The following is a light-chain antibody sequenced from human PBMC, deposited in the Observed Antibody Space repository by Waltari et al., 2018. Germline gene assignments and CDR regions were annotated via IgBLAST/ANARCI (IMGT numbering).Light chain of an antibody. V-gene: IGKV1-39*01. CDR1: QSSREY. J-gene: IGKJ4*01. CDR2: GAS. CDR3: QQSYT. Sequence: VTITCRASQSSREYLNWYQQKPGKAPKLLIYGASSLQSGVPSRFSGSGSGTDFTLSITSLQPEDSATYYCQQSYTFGGGTKVEIK.